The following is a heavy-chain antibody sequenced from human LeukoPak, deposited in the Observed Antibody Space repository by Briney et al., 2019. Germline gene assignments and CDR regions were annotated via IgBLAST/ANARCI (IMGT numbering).Heavy chain of an antibody. D-gene: IGHD3-3*01. CDR1: GGSISSSSYY. Sequence: SETLSLTCTVSGGSISSSSYYWGWIRRPPGKGLEWIGSIYYSGSTYYNPSLKSRVTISVDASKNQFSLKLSSVIAADTAVYYCARRNDFWSGYYLDYWGQGTLVTVSS. CDR2: IYYSGST. J-gene: IGHJ4*02. CDR3: ARRNDFWSGYYLDY. V-gene: IGHV4-39*01.